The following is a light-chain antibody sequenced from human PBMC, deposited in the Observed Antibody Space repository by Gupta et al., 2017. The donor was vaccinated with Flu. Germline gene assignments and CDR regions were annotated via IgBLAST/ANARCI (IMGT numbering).Light chain of an antibody. CDR1: SGSIASNY. J-gene: IGLJ3*02. V-gene: IGLV6-57*03. Sequence: NFILTQPHSVSESPGKTVTISCPRSSGSIASNYVQWYQQRPGSAPTTVIYEDNQRPSGVPDRFSGSIDSSSNSASLTISGLKTEDEADYYCQSYDSSNHWVFGGGTKLTVL. CDR2: EDN. CDR3: QSYDSSNHWV.